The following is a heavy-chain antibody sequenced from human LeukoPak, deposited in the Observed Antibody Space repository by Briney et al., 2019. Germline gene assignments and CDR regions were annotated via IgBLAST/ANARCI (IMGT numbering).Heavy chain of an antibody. CDR2: IYYSRST. Sequence: PSETLSLTCTVSGGSISSYYWSWIRQPPGKGLEWIGYIYYSRSTNYNPSLKSRVTISVDTSKNQFSLKLSSVTAADTAVYYCARAGYGSGSYYYYFDYWGQGTLVTVSS. V-gene: IGHV4-59*01. CDR1: GGSISSYY. J-gene: IGHJ4*02. D-gene: IGHD3-10*01. CDR3: ARAGYGSGSYYYYFDY.